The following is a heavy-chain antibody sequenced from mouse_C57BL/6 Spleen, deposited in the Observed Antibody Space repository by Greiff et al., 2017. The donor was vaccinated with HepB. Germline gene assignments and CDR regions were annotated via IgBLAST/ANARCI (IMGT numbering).Heavy chain of an antibody. CDR1: GYAFSSSW. Sequence: VKLMESGPELVKPGASVKISCKASGYAFSSSWMNWVKQRPGKGLEWIGRIYPGDGDTNYNGKFKGKATLTADKSSSTAYMQLSSLTSEDSAVYFCARSRGNYYAMDYWGQGTSVTVSS. V-gene: IGHV1-82*01. CDR3: ARSRGNYYAMDY. CDR2: IYPGDGDT. J-gene: IGHJ4*01.